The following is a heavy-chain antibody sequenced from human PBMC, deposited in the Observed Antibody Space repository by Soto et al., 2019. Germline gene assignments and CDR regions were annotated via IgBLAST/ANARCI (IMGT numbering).Heavy chain of an antibody. CDR1: GFTVSSNY. V-gene: IGHV3-66*01. Sequence: GGSLKLSCAACGFTVSSNYMSWVRQAPGKGLEWVSVIYSGGSTYYADSVKGRFTISRDNSKNTLYLQMNSLRAEDMAVYYCARDQYTYDYIWGSYRYTDYWGQGTLVTVSS. D-gene: IGHD3-16*02. CDR2: IYSGGST. J-gene: IGHJ4*02. CDR3: ARDQYTYDYIWGSYRYTDY.